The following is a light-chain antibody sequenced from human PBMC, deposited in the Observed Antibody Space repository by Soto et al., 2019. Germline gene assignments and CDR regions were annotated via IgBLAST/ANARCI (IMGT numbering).Light chain of an antibody. CDR1: SSDVGSYNL. V-gene: IGLV2-23*02. CDR2: EVS. J-gene: IGLJ1*01. CDR3: CSYAGSSTNYV. Sequence: QSVLAQPASVSGSPGQSITISCTGTSSDVGSYNLVSWYQQHPGKAPKLMIYEVSKRPSGGSNRFSGSNSGNTASLTISGLQAEDEADYYCCSYAGSSTNYVFGTGTKVAVL.